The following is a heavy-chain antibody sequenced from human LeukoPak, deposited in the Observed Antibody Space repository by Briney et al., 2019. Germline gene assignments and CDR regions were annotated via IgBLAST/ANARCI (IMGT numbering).Heavy chain of an antibody. CDR3: ARVGNYYDSSGLAFDI. Sequence: ASVKVSCKASGYTFTSYGIRWVRQAPGQGLEWMGWISAYNGNTNYAQKLQGRVTMTTDTSTSTAYMELRSLRSDDTAVYYCARVGNYYDSSGLAFDIWGQGTMVTVSS. D-gene: IGHD3-22*01. J-gene: IGHJ3*02. V-gene: IGHV1-18*01. CDR2: ISAYNGNT. CDR1: GYTFTSYG.